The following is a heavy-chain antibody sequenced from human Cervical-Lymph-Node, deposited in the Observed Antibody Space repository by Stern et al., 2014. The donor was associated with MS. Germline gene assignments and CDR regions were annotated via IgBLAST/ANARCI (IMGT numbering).Heavy chain of an antibody. D-gene: IGHD2-15*01. V-gene: IGHV1-3*01. CDR3: ARDPYCSGGSCYIDAFDI. Sequence: VQLEESGAEVKKPGASVKVSCKASGYTFTSYAMHWVRQAPGQRLEWMGWINAGNGNTKYSQKFQGRVTITRDTSASTAYMELSSLRSEDTAVYYCARDPYCSGGSCYIDAFDIWGQGTMVTVSS. J-gene: IGHJ3*02. CDR2: INAGNGNT. CDR1: GYTFTSYA.